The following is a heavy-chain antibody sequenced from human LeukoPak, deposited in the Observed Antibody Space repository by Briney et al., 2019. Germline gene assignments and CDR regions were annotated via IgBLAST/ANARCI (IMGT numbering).Heavy chain of an antibody. D-gene: IGHD3-9*01. Sequence: RPSETLSLTCTVSGGSISSKNYYWGWIRQPPGKGLEWIGSIYYGGSTYYNPSLKSRVTISVDMSKNQFSLKLTSVTAADTAVYYCARQTPYYDVFYYDYWGQGTLVTVSS. J-gene: IGHJ4*02. CDR2: IYYGGST. CDR3: ARQTPYYDVFYYDY. CDR1: GGSISSKNYY. V-gene: IGHV4-39*01.